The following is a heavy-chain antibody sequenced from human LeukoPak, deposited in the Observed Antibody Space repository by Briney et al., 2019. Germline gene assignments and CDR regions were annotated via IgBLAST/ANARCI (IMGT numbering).Heavy chain of an antibody. Sequence: SETLSLTCTVSGDSINNHYWNWLRQSPGKGLEWIGHIFHFGSPHYNPSLSSRVTTPIDTSKNQFSLELTSVTTADSAIYFCASSRAGYTSGWFFEYWGQGALVTVSS. V-gene: IGHV4-59*11. J-gene: IGHJ4*02. D-gene: IGHD6-13*01. CDR3: ASSRAGYTSGWFFEY. CDR1: GDSINNHY. CDR2: IFHFGSP.